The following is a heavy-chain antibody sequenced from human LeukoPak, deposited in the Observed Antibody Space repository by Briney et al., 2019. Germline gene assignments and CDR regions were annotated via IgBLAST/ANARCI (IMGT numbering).Heavy chain of an antibody. V-gene: IGHV3-74*01. CDR1: GFTFSSYW. CDR3: ARDRAVAYEYNWFDP. Sequence: GGSLRLSCATSGFTFSSYWMHWVRQAPGKGLVWVSRINSDGSSTSYADSVKGRFTISRDNAKNTLYLQMNSLRAEDTAVYYCARDRAVAYEYNWFDPWGQGTLVTVSS. D-gene: IGHD5-12*01. CDR2: INSDGSST. J-gene: IGHJ5*02.